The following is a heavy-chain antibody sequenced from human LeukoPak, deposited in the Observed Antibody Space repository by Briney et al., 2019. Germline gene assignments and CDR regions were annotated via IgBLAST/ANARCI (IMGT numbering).Heavy chain of an antibody. D-gene: IGHD1-1*01. Sequence: PGGSLRLSCAASGFTFSTYAMSWVRQAAGKGLEWVSLISGSGGGTYYADSVKGRFTISRGNSKNTLYLQLNSLRVEDTAVYYCAKDQKAGQLELNFDYWGQGTLVTVSS. CDR3: AKDQKAGQLELNFDY. CDR2: ISGSGGGT. CDR1: GFTFSTYA. V-gene: IGHV3-23*01. J-gene: IGHJ4*02.